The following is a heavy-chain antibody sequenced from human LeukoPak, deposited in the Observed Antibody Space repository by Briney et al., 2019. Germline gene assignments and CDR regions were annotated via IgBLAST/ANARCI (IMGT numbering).Heavy chain of an antibody. Sequence: SETLSLTCTVSGGSISSYYWSWIRQPAGKGLEWIGYIYYSGSTNYNPSLKSRVTISVGTSKNQFSLKLSSVTAADTAVYYCARLVRGVRGFYFDYWGQGTLVTVSS. V-gene: IGHV4-59*01. J-gene: IGHJ4*02. CDR2: IYYSGST. D-gene: IGHD3-10*01. CDR3: ARLVRGVRGFYFDY. CDR1: GGSISSYY.